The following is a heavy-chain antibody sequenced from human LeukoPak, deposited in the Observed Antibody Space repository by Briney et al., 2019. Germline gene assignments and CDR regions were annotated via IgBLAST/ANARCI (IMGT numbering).Heavy chain of an antibody. V-gene: IGHV3-48*03. CDR2: ISSSGSTI. J-gene: IGHJ4*02. CDR3: ASLSSYYDFWSGYPD. CDR1: GLTFSSYA. Sequence: GGSLRLSCAVSGLTFSSYAMTWVRQAPGKGLEWVSYISSSGSTIYYADSVKGRFTISRDNAKNSLYLQMNSLRAEDTAVYYCASLSSYYDFWSGYPDWGQGTLVTVSS. D-gene: IGHD3-3*01.